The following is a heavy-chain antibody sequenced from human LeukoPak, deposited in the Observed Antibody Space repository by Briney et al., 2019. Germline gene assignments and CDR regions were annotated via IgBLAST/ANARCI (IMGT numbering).Heavy chain of an antibody. CDR2: IYTSGST. CDR1: GGSISSYY. Sequence: SETLSLTCTVSGGSISSYYWSWIRQPAGKGLEWIGRIYTSGSTNYNPSLKNRVTMSVDTSKNQFSLKLSSVTAADTAVYYCARDIRGYYYGSGSYFDYWGQGTLVTVSS. V-gene: IGHV4-4*07. D-gene: IGHD3-10*01. J-gene: IGHJ4*02. CDR3: ARDIRGYYYGSGSYFDY.